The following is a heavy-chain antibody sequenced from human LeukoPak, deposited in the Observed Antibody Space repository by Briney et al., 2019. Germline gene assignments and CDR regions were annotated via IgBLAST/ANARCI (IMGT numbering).Heavy chain of an antibody. CDR2: ISYSGST. CDR1: GGSISSSSYY. CDR3: ASGGSSSWYRWFDP. D-gene: IGHD6-13*01. V-gene: IGHV4-39*01. J-gene: IGHJ5*02. Sequence: PSKTLSLTCTVSGGSISSSSYYWGWIRQPPGKGLEWIGDISYSGSTYYNPSLKSRVTISADTPKNQFSLKLSSVTATDTAVYYCASGGSSSWYRWFDPWGQGTLVTVSS.